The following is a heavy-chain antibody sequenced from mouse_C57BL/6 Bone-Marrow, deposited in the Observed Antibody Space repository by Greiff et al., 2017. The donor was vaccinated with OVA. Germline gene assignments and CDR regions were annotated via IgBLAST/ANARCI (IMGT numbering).Heavy chain of an antibody. CDR3: AITPLITTVVAYWYFDV. Sequence: EVKLQESGPGLAKPSQTLSLTCSVTGYSITSDYWNWIRKFPGNKLEYMGYISYSGSTYYNPSLKSRISITRDTSKNQYYLQLNSVTTEDTATYYCAITPLITTVVAYWYFDVWGTGTTVTVSS. J-gene: IGHJ1*03. CDR2: ISYSGST. V-gene: IGHV3-8*01. CDR1: GYSITSDY. D-gene: IGHD1-1*01.